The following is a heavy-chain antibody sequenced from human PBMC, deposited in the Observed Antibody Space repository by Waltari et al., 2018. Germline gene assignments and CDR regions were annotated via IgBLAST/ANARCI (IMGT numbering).Heavy chain of an antibody. CDR1: GFTFSNFG. CDR3: AKDAFGNTYLDF. V-gene: IGHV3-30*02. D-gene: IGHD2-2*02. J-gene: IGHJ4*02. CDR2: IWFDGSDK. Sequence: VQVLEPGGGLVQPGGSLRLTCAASGFTFSNFGMHWVRQAPGKGLEWVALIWFDGSDKFYADSVRGRFTISRDNSARTLYLDMDSLRLDDTAMYYCAKDAFGNTYLDFWGQGTLVTVSS.